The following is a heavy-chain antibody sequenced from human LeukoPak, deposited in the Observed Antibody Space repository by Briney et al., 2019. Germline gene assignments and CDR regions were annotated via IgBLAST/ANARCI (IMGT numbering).Heavy chain of an antibody. CDR1: GYSISSGYY. CDR3: ARVHRLWSGTLNWFDP. Sequence: SETLSLTCNVSGYSISSGYYWGWIRQPPGKGLECIGSIYHSGTTYYNPSLKSRVTISVDPSKNQFSLRLTSVTAADTAVYYCARVHRLWSGTLNWFDPWGQGTLVTVSS. CDR2: IYHSGTT. V-gene: IGHV4-38-2*02. D-gene: IGHD3-3*01. J-gene: IGHJ5*02.